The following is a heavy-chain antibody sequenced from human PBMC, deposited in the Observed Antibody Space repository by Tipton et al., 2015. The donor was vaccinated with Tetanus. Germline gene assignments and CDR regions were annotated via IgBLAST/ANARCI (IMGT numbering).Heavy chain of an antibody. CDR2: ISGSGVQT. CDR1: GFTFSDYG. J-gene: IGHJ3*01. CDR3: AREGQWLGSDAFDV. V-gene: IGHV3-23*01. D-gene: IGHD6-19*01. Sequence: SLRLSCAASGFTFSDYGMSWVRQAPGRGLEWVSSISGSGVQTNYADSVKGRFTVSRDNSKNSLFLQMDGLRGDDTAVYYCAREGQWLGSDAFDVWGRGTMVTVPS.